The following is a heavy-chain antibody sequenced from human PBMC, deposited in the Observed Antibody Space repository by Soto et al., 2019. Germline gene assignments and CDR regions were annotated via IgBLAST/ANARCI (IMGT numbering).Heavy chain of an antibody. CDR2: ISGDGRRT. Sequence: EVQLVESGGGLVQPGGSLRLSCAASGFTFSTYAMHWVRQAPGKGLEYVSLISGDGRRTYYANSLKGRFTISRDNSKNPLYLQMGSLRAEDMAVYYCARVCSTTSCYGAFDIWGQGTMVIVSS. D-gene: IGHD2-2*01. V-gene: IGHV3-64*01. J-gene: IGHJ3*02. CDR1: GFTFSTYA. CDR3: ARVCSTTSCYGAFDI.